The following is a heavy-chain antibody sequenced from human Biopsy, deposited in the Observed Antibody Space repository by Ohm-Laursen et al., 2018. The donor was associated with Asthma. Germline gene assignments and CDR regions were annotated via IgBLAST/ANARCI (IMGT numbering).Heavy chain of an antibody. V-gene: IGHV3-21*01. D-gene: IGHD3-10*01. CDR2: ISSLSRYI. J-gene: IGHJ4*02. CDR1: GFDLRDYT. Sequence: GSLRLSCAVSGFDLRDYTMNWVRQAPGKGLEWVASISSLSRYIYHATSLRGRFTISRDNAKRSLYLQMDSLRGDDTAVYYCSRDFTIGSGSPFHFWGRGTLVTVSS. CDR3: SRDFTIGSGSPFHF.